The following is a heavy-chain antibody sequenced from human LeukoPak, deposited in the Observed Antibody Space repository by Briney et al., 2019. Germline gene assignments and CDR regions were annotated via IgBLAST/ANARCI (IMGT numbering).Heavy chain of an antibody. D-gene: IGHD5-24*01. Sequence: SETLSLTCAVSGGSISSSNWWSWVRQPPGKGLEWIGEIYHSGSTNYNPSLKSRVTISVDKSKNQFSLKLSSVTAADTAVYYCASPGEMATIFAFDIWGQGTMVTVSS. V-gene: IGHV4-4*02. CDR1: GGSISSSNW. J-gene: IGHJ3*02. CDR3: ASPGEMATIFAFDI. CDR2: IYHSGST.